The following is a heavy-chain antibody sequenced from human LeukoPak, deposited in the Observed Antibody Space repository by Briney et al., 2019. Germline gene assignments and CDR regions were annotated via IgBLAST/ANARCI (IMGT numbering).Heavy chain of an antibody. CDR1: GFTFGSYW. CDR2: INPGGSSI. Sequence: GGSLRLSCAASGFTFGSYWMHWVRQVPGKGLVWVARINPGGSSITYADSVKGRFTISGDNAKNTLYLQMDSLRAEDTGVYYCARSNQADDYWGQGTLVTVSS. D-gene: IGHD1-14*01. V-gene: IGHV3-74*01. J-gene: IGHJ4*02. CDR3: ARSNQADDY.